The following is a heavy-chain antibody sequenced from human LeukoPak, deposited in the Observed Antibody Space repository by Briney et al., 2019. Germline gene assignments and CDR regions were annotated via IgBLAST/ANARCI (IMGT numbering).Heavy chain of an antibody. J-gene: IGHJ5*02. CDR1: GGSISSYY. CDR2: IYYSGST. Sequence: PSETLSLTCTVSGGSISSYYWSWIRQPPGKGLEWIGYIYYSGSTYYNPSLKSRVTISVDTSKNQFSLKLTSVTAADTAVYYCARLGRTYYDFWSGPWGQGTLVTVSS. V-gene: IGHV4-59*08. D-gene: IGHD3-3*01. CDR3: ARLGRTYYDFWSGP.